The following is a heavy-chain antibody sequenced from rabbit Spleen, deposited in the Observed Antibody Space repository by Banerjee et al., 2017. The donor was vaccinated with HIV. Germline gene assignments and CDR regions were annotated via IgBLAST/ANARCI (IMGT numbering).Heavy chain of an antibody. CDR1: GFSFSSSYY. Sequence: QEQLVESGGGLVQPEGSLTLTCTASGFSFSSSYYMCWVRQAPGKGLECIACIYGDRGGSTYYANWAKGRFTISRTSSTTVTLEMTSLTAADTATYFCARGSAAMTMVITGFYLNLWGQGTLVTVS. CDR3: ARGSAAMTMVITGFYLNL. CDR2: IYGDRGGST. J-gene: IGHJ4*01. D-gene: IGHD2-1*01. V-gene: IGHV1S45*01.